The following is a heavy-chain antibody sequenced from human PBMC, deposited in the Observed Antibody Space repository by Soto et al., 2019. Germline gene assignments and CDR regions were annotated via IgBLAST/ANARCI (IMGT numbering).Heavy chain of an antibody. J-gene: IGHJ6*02. Sequence: SVKVSCKASGGTFSSYAISWVRQAPGQGLEWMGGIIPIFGTANYAQKFQGRVTITADESTSTAYMELSSLRSEDTAVYYCASPPRGHYYGSGSYYRGYYYYGMDVWGQGTTVTVSS. CDR1: GGTFSSYA. CDR2: IIPIFGTA. D-gene: IGHD3-10*01. V-gene: IGHV1-69*13. CDR3: ASPPRGHYYGSGSYYRGYYYYGMDV.